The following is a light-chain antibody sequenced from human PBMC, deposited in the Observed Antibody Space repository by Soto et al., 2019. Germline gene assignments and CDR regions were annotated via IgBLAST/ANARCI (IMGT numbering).Light chain of an antibody. J-gene: IGKJ1*01. Sequence: EIVMTQSPVTLSVSPGERATLSCRASQGIKNYLAWFQQKPGQAPRLLVYGASTRATTIPARFSGSGSGKEFTLSISSRQSEDFAVYYCQQYNSWPRTFGQGTKVETK. CDR3: QQYNSWPRT. V-gene: IGKV3-15*01. CDR2: GAS. CDR1: QGIKNY.